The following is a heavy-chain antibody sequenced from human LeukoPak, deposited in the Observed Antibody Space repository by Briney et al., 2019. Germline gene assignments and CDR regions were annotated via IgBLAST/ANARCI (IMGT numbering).Heavy chain of an antibody. CDR3: TTDTTIFGVVIIGAFDI. V-gene: IGHV3-15*01. J-gene: IGHJ3*02. D-gene: IGHD3-3*01. CDR1: GFTFSNAW. CDR2: IKSKTDGGTT. Sequence: GGSLRLSCAASGFTFSNAWMSWVRQAPGKGLEWVGRIKSKTDGGTTDYAAPVKGRFTISRDDSKNTLYLQMNSLKTEDTAVYYCTTDTTIFGVVIIGAFDIWGQGTMVTVSS.